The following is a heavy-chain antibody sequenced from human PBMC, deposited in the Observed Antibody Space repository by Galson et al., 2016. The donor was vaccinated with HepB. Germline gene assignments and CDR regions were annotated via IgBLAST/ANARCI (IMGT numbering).Heavy chain of an antibody. J-gene: IGHJ4*02. CDR1: GFTFSNAW. D-gene: IGHD2-15*01. CDR3: TTWWCSGRSCNAAPFDY. V-gene: IGHV3-15*01. CDR2: IKTKTEGVTT. Sequence: SLRLSCAASGFTFSNAWMSWVRQAPGKGPEWVGRIKTKTEGVTTDYAAPVKGRFTISRDDSKNTLYLQMNSLKTEDTAGYYCTTWWCSGRSCNAAPFDYWGQGTVVTVTA.